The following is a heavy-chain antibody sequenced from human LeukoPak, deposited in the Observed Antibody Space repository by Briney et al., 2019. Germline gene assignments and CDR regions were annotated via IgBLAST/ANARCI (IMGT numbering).Heavy chain of an antibody. Sequence: GGSLRLSCAASGFTFSSYAMSWVRQAPGQGLEWVSAITGSGGTIYYADSVKGRFTISRDNSKNTLYLQMNSLRAEDTAVYYCAKDLIANSYGHRGLDYWGQGTLVTVSS. J-gene: IGHJ4*02. CDR2: ITGSGGTI. V-gene: IGHV3-23*01. CDR3: AKDLIANSYGHRGLDY. CDR1: GFTFSSYA. D-gene: IGHD5-18*01.